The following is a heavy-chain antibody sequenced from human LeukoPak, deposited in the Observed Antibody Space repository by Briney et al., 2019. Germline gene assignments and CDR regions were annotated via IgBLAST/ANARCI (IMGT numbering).Heavy chain of an antibody. J-gene: IGHJ4*02. V-gene: IGHV4-30-4*08. CDR2: IDYSGTT. CDR3: ARATFCTGGDCFRPFDY. D-gene: IGHD2-21*02. Sequence: SETLSLTCTVSGGSISSYYWSWIRQPPGKGLEWIGYIDYSGTTYYNPSLKSRVTMSVDTSKNQFSLEVISLTAADTAVYYCARATFCTGGDCFRPFDYWGQGTLVTVSS. CDR1: GGSISSYY.